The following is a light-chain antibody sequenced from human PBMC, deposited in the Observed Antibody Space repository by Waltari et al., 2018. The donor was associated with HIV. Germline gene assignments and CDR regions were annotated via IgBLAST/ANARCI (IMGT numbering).Light chain of an antibody. V-gene: IGLV1-47*01. J-gene: IGLJ3*02. CDR2: KNN. Sequence: QSVVTQPPSASGTPGQRVTISCSVSDSNIGSNYVYWYQDLPGTAPKLLIYKNNQRSSGGPDRFSGSKSDTSASLAISGLRSEDEADYYCASWDDNLNSWVFGGGTKLTVL. CDR3: ASWDDNLNSWV. CDR1: DSNIGSNY.